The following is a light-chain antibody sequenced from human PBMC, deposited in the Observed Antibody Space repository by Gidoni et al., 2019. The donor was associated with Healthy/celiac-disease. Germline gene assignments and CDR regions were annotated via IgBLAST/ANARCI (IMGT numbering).Light chain of an antibody. CDR2: DAS. J-gene: IGKJ4*01. CDR1: QSVSSY. CDR3: QPGNNWTPELT. Sequence: EIALTQSPVPPFLCPGEKATHSCTASQSVSSYLAWYQQKPSQAPRLLIYDASNKATGIPARFSGSGSGTDLNLTISSLEPEDFEIYYYQPGNNWTPELTFGGGTKVEIK. V-gene: IGKV3-11*01.